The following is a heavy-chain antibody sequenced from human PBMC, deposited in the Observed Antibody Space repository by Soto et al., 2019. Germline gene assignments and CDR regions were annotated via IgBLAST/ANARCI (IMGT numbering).Heavy chain of an antibody. CDR2: INPSGGST. J-gene: IGHJ1*01. CDR3: ARDRYYYDSSGYPEYFQH. Sequence: ASVKVSCKASGYTFTSYYMHWVRQAPGQGLEWMGIINPSGGSTSYAQKFQGRVTMTRDTSTSTVYMELSSLRSEDTAVYYCARDRYYYDSSGYPEYFQHWGQGTLVTVSS. CDR1: GYTFTSYY. D-gene: IGHD3-22*01. V-gene: IGHV1-46*01.